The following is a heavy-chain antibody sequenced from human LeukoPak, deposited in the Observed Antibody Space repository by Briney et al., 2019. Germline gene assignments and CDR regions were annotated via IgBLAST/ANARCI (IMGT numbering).Heavy chain of an antibody. J-gene: IGHJ4*02. V-gene: IGHV3-23*01. D-gene: IGHD1-26*01. Sequence: PGGSLRLSCTASGFTFSSYAMSWGRQAPGKGLEWVSTIDGGSERTYYADSAKGRFTNSRDNSKSTVYLQMNSLRAEDTAVYYCAKVLSGSQEYWGQGTRVTVFS. CDR3: AKVLSGSQEY. CDR1: GFTFSSYA. CDR2: IDGGSERT.